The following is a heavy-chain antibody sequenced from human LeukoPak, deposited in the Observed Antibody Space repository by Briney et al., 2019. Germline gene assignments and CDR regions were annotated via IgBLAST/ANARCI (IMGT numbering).Heavy chain of an antibody. J-gene: IGHJ6*03. D-gene: IGHD3-16*02. V-gene: IGHV4-59*01. CDR2: MYYTGSS. CDR3: ARGGYRSYYYVDV. CDR1: GGSISTYF. Sequence: PSETLSLTCSVSGGSISTYFWTWIRQAPGKGLEWIGYMYYTGSSNYNPSLESRVAISIDTSKNQFSLKLTSVTPADTAVYYCARGGYRSYYYVDVWSKGTTVIVPS.